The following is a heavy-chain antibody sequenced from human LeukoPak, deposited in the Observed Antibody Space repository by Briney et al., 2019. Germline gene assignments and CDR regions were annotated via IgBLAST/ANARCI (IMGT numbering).Heavy chain of an antibody. V-gene: IGHV3-21*01. CDR1: GFTFSSYS. Sequence: GGSLRLSCAASGFTFSSYSMNWVRQAPGKGLEWVSSISSSSSYIYYADSVKGRFTISRDNAKNSLYLQMNTLRAEDTAVYYCARGSDTAMVLFYYFDYWGQGTLVTVSS. J-gene: IGHJ4*02. CDR3: ARGSDTAMVLFYYFDY. D-gene: IGHD5-18*01. CDR2: ISSSSSYI.